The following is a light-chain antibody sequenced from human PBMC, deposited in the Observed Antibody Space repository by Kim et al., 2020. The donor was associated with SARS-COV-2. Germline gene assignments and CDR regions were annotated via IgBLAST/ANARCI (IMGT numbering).Light chain of an antibody. CDR1: SIDVGGDNY. CDR2: DVS. J-gene: IGLJ2*01. CDR3: CSYAGSYTLV. V-gene: IGLV2-11*01. Sequence: GQSITNSCTGTSIDVGGDNYVSWYQQTPGKAPKLMIYDVSKRPSGVPDRFSGSKSGNTASLTISGLQAEDEADYYCCSYAGSYTLVFGGGTQLTVL.